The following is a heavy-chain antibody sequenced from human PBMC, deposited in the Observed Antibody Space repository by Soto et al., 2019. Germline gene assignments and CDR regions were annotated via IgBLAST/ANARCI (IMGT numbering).Heavy chain of an antibody. V-gene: IGHV5-51*01. CDR1: GYSFTNYW. CDR2: IFPGDSDT. J-gene: IGHJ6*02. Sequence: GESLKISCKGSGYSFTNYWIGWVRQKPGKGLEWMGTIFPGDSDTSYSPSFQGHVTISADKSISTAYLQWRSLKASDTAMYYCASSPRGYCSSTSCRELGNYYGMDVWGQGTTVTVSS. CDR3: ASSPRGYCSSTSCRELGNYYGMDV. D-gene: IGHD2-2*01.